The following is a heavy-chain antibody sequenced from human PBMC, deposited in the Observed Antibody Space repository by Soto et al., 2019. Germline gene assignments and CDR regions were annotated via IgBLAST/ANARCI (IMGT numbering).Heavy chain of an antibody. V-gene: IGHV3-66*01. CDR1: GFTVSSNY. CDR2: IYSGGST. Sequence: GGSLRLSCAASGFTVSSNYMSWVRQAPGKGLEWVSVIYSGGSTYYADSVKGRFTISRDNSKNTLYLQMNSLRAEDTAVYYCAGESEGYCSGGSCYRIHAFDIWGQGTMVTVSS. CDR3: AGESEGYCSGGSCYRIHAFDI. D-gene: IGHD2-15*01. J-gene: IGHJ3*02.